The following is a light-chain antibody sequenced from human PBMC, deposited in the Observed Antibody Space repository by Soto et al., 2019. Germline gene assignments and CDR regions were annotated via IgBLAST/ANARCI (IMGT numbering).Light chain of an antibody. V-gene: IGKV3-11*01. CDR2: DAS. CDR1: QSVSSY. CDR3: QQRSDWPST. J-gene: IGKJ4*01. Sequence: EIVLTRSPATLSLSPGERATLSCRASQSVSSYLAWYQQKPGQAPRLLIYDASNRATDIPARFSGSGSGTDFTLTISSLEPDDFAVYYCQQRSDWPSTFGGGTKVQIK.